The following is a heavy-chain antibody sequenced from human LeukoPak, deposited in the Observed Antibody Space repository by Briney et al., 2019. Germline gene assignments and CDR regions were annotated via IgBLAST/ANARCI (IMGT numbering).Heavy chain of an antibody. V-gene: IGHV1-2*02. D-gene: IGHD4-17*01. J-gene: IGHJ5*02. CDR2: INPNSGGT. Sequence: GASVKVSCKASGYTFTGYYMHWVRQAPGQGLEWMGWINPNSGGTNYAQKFQGRVTMTRDTSTSTVYMELSSLRSEDTAVYYCARALYGDYDSSWFDPWGQGTLVTVSS. CDR1: GYTFTGYY. CDR3: ARALYGDYDSSWFDP.